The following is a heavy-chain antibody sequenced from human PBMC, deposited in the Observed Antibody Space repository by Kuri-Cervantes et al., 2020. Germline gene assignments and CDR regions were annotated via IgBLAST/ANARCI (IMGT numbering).Heavy chain of an antibody. V-gene: IGHV1-24*01. CDR2: FDPEDGET. J-gene: IGHJ6*02. CDR1: GYTLTELS. D-gene: IGHD3-22*01. CDR3: ARDPILYDSSGYYSRWPALGMDV. Sequence: ASVKVSCKVSGYTLTELSMHWVRQAPGKGLEWMGGFDPEDGETIYAQKFQGRVTMTEDTSTDTAYMELSSLRSEDTAVYYRARDPILYDSSGYYSRWPALGMDVWGQGTTVTVSS.